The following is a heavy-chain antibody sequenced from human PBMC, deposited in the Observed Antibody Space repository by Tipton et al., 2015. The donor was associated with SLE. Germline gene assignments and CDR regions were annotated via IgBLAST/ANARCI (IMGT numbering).Heavy chain of an antibody. CDR1: GGSISSYY. J-gene: IGHJ2*01. CDR2: IYYSGST. V-gene: IGHV4-59*01. CDR3: ARVEGLGMRYFDL. D-gene: IGHD7-27*01. Sequence: TLSLTCTVSGGSISSYYWSWIRQPPGKGLEWIGYIYYSGSTNYNPSLKSRVTISVDTSKNQFSLKLSSVTAADTAVYYCARVEGLGMRYFDLWGRGTLVTVSS.